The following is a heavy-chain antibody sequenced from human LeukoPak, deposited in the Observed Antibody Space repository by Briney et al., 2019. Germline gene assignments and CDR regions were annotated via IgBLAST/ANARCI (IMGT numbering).Heavy chain of an antibody. Sequence: TSETLSLTCAVYGGSFSGYYWSWIRQPPGKGLEWIGEINHSGSTNYNPSLKSRVTISVDTSKNQFSLKLSSVTAADTAVYYCAKAPIAAAATGWFDPWGQGTLVTVSS. CDR1: GGSFSGYY. D-gene: IGHD6-13*01. CDR3: AKAPIAAAATGWFDP. J-gene: IGHJ5*02. V-gene: IGHV4-34*01. CDR2: INHSGST.